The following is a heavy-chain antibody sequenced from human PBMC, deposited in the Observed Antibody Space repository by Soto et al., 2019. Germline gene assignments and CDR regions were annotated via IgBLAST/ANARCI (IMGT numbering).Heavy chain of an antibody. Sequence: ASVKVSCKASGYTFTSYAMHWVRQAPGQRLEWMGWINAGNGNTKYSQKFQGRVTITRDTSASTAYMELSSLRSEDTAVYYCAGHYGDHDETDYWGQGTLVTVSS. CDR1: GYTFTSYA. CDR2: INAGNGNT. CDR3: AGHYGDHDETDY. D-gene: IGHD4-17*01. J-gene: IGHJ4*02. V-gene: IGHV1-3*01.